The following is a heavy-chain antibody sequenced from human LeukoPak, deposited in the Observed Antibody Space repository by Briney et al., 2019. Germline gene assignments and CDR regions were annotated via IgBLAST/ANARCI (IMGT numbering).Heavy chain of an antibody. V-gene: IGHV3-48*01. D-gene: IGHD2-15*01. CDR1: GFTFSSYS. Sequence: GGSLRLSCAASGFTFSSYSMNWVRQAPGKGLEWVSYISSSSSTIYYADSVKGRFTISRDNAKNSLYLQMNSLRAEDTAVYYCARVYLGYCSGGSCYPYYYFDYWGQGTLVTVSS. CDR3: ARVYLGYCSGGSCYPYYYFDY. J-gene: IGHJ4*02. CDR2: ISSSSSTI.